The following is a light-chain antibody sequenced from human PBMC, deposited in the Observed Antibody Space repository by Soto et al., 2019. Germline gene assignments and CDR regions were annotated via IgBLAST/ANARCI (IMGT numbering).Light chain of an antibody. CDR2: DAS. V-gene: IGKV3-11*01. CDR3: QQRSHWPPYT. Sequence: EIVLTQSPATLSLSPGERATLSCRASQSVSSYLAWYQQKPGQAPRLLIYDASNRATGIPARFSGSGSGTEFTLTIRRLEPEDFAVYYCQQRSHWPPYTFGQGTKLEIK. CDR1: QSVSSY. J-gene: IGKJ2*01.